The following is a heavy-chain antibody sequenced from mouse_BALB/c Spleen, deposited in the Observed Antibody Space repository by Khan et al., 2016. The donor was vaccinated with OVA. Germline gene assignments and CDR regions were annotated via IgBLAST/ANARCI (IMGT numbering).Heavy chain of an antibody. CDR3: SRRKYYRSFAY. V-gene: IGHV9-3-1*01. Sequence: QIQLVQSGPELKKPGETVKISCKASGYTFTNYGMDWVKQAPGKGLKWMGWIYTYSGEATYPDDFKGRVAFSLETSASTAYLQINNLKDEDTATFFCSRRKYYRSFAYWGQGTLVTVSA. CDR2: IYTYSGEA. J-gene: IGHJ3*01. D-gene: IGHD2-14*01. CDR1: GYTFTNYG.